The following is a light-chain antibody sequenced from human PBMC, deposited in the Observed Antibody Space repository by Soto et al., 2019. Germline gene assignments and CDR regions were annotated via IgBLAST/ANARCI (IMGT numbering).Light chain of an antibody. CDR1: GSNIGAGYE. J-gene: IGLJ1*01. Sequence: QSVLTQPPSVSGAPGQRVTISCTGTGSNIGAGYEVHWYHQLPGTAPKFLVSGNDNRPSGVPDRLSASKSGTSGSLAITGLQAEDEGHYYCQSYDRGLTAYVFGTGTKLPVL. CDR3: QSYDRGLTAYV. V-gene: IGLV1-40*01. CDR2: GND.